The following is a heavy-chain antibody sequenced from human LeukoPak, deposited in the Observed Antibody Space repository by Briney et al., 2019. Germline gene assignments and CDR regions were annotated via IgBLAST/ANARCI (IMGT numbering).Heavy chain of an antibody. CDR1: GFTFSSYG. J-gene: IGHJ4*02. Sequence: GGSLRLSCAASGFTFSSYGMRWVRQAPGKVLEWVSSISGSGGSTYYADSVKGRFTISRDNSKNMLYLQMNSLRAEDTAVYYCAKDHKYYYGSGSAQSYYFDYWGQGTLVTVSS. V-gene: IGHV3-23*01. D-gene: IGHD3-10*01. CDR3: AKDHKYYYGSGSAQSYYFDY. CDR2: ISGSGGST.